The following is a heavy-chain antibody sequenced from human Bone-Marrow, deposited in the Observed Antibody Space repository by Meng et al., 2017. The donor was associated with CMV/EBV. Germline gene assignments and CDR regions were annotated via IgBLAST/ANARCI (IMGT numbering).Heavy chain of an antibody. J-gene: IGHJ4*02. CDR3: TRLASVVNPI. CDR2: IRSKANSYAT. Sequence: GESLKISCAASGFTFSSYGMHWVRQASGKGLEWVGRIRSKANSYATAYAASVKGRFTISRDDSKNTAYLQMNSLKTEDTAVYYCTRLASVVNPIWGQGTLVTVSS. CDR1: GFTFSSYG. D-gene: IGHD3-22*01. V-gene: IGHV3-73*01.